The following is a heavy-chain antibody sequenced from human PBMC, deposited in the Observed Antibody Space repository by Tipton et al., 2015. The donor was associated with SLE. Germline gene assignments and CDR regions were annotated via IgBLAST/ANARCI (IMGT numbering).Heavy chain of an antibody. J-gene: IGHJ5*02. V-gene: IGHV4-34*01. CDR2: INHSGST. CDR1: GGSFSGYY. CDR3: ARTKLRYFDWPYNWFDP. D-gene: IGHD3-9*01. Sequence: TLSLTCAVYGGSFSGYYWSWIRQPPGRGLEWIREINHSGSTNYNPSLKSRVTISVDTSKNQFSLKLSSVTAADTAVYYCARTKLRYFDWPYNWFDPWGQGTLVTVSS.